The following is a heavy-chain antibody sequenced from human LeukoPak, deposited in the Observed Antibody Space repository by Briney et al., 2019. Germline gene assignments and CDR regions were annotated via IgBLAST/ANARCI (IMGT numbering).Heavy chain of an antibody. Sequence: SETLSLTCTVSRGSISSGGHYWSWIRQPPAKGLEWIGYIYYSGSAYYNPSLESRVTISIDTSKNQFSLKLTSVTAADTAVYFCARGTLRLFDYWGQGTLVTVSS. D-gene: IGHD5/OR15-5a*01. CDR1: RGSISSGGHY. CDR2: IYYSGSA. J-gene: IGHJ4*02. CDR3: ARGTLRLFDY. V-gene: IGHV4-31*03.